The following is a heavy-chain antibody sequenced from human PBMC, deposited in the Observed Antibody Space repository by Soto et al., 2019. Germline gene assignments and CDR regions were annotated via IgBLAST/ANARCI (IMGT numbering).Heavy chain of an antibody. Sequence: EVQLVESGGGLVQRGGSLRLSCVASGFTFSTFGMTWVRQAPGKGLEWVSYISGSGNSRYDADSVKGRFTISRDNAKNSLYLQMNSLRHEDTAVYYCARVEMATVPFDYWGQGTHVTVSS. CDR1: GFTFSTFG. V-gene: IGHV3-48*02. CDR2: ISGSGNSR. CDR3: ARVEMATVPFDY. J-gene: IGHJ4*02. D-gene: IGHD4-4*01.